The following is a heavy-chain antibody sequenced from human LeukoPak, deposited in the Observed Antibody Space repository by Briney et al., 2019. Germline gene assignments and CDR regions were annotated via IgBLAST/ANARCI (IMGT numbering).Heavy chain of an antibody. CDR2: ASYYVGKQ. D-gene: IGHD1-1*01. CDR1: GFTFSDYA. CDR3: AKAGIGADGAGFLCEY. Sequence: GGSLTLSCAASGFTFSDYAMSWVRQAPGKGLEWVSTASYYVGKQYHADSVRGRFTVSRDNSRNTVSLQMSSLRVEDTGIYYCAKAGIGADGAGFLCEYWGQGALVTVSS. J-gene: IGHJ4*02. V-gene: IGHV3-23*01.